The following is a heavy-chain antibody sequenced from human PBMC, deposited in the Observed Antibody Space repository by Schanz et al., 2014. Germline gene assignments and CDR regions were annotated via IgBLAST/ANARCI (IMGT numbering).Heavy chain of an antibody. CDR1: GFTFSAYY. CDR3: AKSLESCPGGRCSRGYFDY. CDR2: IGVDGTTT. D-gene: IGHD2-8*02. J-gene: IGHJ4*02. V-gene: IGHV3-23*04. Sequence: EVQLVESGGGLVQPGGSLRLSCAASGFTFSAYYMDWVRQAPGKGLEWVSVIGVDGTTTYYADSVKGRFTISRDNSKNTLYLQMSSLRAEDTAVYYCAKSLESCPGGRCSRGYFDYWGQGTLVTVSS.